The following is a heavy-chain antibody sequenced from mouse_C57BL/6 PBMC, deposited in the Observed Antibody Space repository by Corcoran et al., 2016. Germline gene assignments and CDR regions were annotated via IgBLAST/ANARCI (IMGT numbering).Heavy chain of an antibody. J-gene: IGHJ4*01. Sequence: DVQLQESGPGLVKPSQSLSLTCSVTGYSITSGYYWNWIRQFPGNKLEWMGYISYDGSNNYNPSLKNRISITRDTSKNQFFLKLNSVTTEDTATYYCASFAYYDYDGNYAMDYWGQGTSVTVSS. CDR3: ASFAYYDYDGNYAMDY. CDR1: GYSITSGYY. V-gene: IGHV3-6*01. CDR2: ISYDGSN. D-gene: IGHD2-4*01.